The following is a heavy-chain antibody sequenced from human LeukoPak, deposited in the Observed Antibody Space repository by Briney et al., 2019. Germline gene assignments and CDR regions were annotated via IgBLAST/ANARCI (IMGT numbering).Heavy chain of an antibody. CDR3: ARASSNLNWSDP. Sequence: ASVKVSCKASGYTFTSYDINWVRQATGQGLEWMGWMNPNSGNTGYAQKFQGRVTMTRNTSISTAYMELSSLRSEDTAVYYCARASSNLNWSDPWGQGTLVTVSS. CDR2: MNPNSGNT. D-gene: IGHD2-2*01. V-gene: IGHV1-8*01. CDR1: GYTFTSYD. J-gene: IGHJ5*02.